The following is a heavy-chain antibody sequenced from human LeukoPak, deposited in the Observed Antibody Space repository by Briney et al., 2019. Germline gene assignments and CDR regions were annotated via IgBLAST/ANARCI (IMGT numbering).Heavy chain of an antibody. J-gene: IGHJ4*02. V-gene: IGHV3-66*01. D-gene: IGHD5-12*01. CDR3: ARDSSSGYVVY. CDR2: IYSGGST. Sequence: GGSLRLSCAASEFSVGSNYMTWVRQAPGKGLEWVSLIYSGGSTYYADSVKGRFTISRDNSKNTLYLQMNSLRAEDTAVYYCARDSSSGYVVYWGQGTLVTVSS. CDR1: EFSVGSNY.